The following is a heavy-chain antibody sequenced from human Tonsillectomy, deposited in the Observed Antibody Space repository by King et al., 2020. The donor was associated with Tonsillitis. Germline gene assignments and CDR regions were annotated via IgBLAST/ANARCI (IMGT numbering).Heavy chain of an antibody. J-gene: IGHJ5*02. D-gene: IGHD2-2*02. V-gene: IGHV4-34*01. CDR3: ARRPSYSDIVVVPAAIPSGFDP. Sequence: VQLQQWGAGLLKPSETLSLTCAVYGGSFSGYYWSWIRQPPGKGLEWIGEINHSGSTNYNPSLKSRVTISVDTSKNQFSLKLSSVTAADTAVYYCARRPSYSDIVVVPAAIPSGFDPWGQGTLVTVSS. CDR1: GGSFSGYY. CDR2: INHSGST.